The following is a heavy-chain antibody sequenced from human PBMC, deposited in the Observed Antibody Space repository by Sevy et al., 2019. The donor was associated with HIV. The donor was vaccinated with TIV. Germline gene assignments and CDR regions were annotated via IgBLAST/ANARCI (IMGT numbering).Heavy chain of an antibody. CDR3: ARGYGSLDY. J-gene: IGHJ4*02. CDR1: GYTFTSYH. Sequence: ASVKVSCRASGYTFTSYHMHWVRQAPGQGLEWMGIINPSGGSTNYAQKFQGRVTMTRDKSTSTVYMELSSLKFVDTAVYFCARGYGSLDYGGPGTPVTVSS. CDR2: INPSGGST. D-gene: IGHD2-15*01. V-gene: IGHV1-46*01.